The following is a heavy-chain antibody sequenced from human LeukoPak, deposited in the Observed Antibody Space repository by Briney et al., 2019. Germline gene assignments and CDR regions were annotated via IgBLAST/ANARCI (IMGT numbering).Heavy chain of an antibody. CDR1: GFTFSSYA. D-gene: IGHD3-22*01. V-gene: IGHV3-30-3*01. Sequence: GGSLRLSCAASGFTFSSYAMHWVRQAPGKGLEWVAVISYDGSNKYYADSVKGRFTISRDNSKNTLYLQMNSLRAEDTAVYYCARDAHSPYYDSSGYPIPHYYYYGMDVWGQGTTVTVSS. CDR2: ISYDGSNK. J-gene: IGHJ6*02. CDR3: ARDAHSPYYDSSGYPIPHYYYYGMDV.